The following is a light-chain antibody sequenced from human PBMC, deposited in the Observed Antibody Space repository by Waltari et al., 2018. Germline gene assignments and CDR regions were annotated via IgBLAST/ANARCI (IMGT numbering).Light chain of an antibody. Sequence: QSALTQPASVSGSPGQSIPISCTGTSSDVGVTHYVSWYQQHPDKAPKLLIYDVTNRPSGVSNRFSGSKSGNTASLIISGLQAEDEADYYCSSYSSSGTLYVFGSGTKVTVL. V-gene: IGLV2-14*03. J-gene: IGLJ1*01. CDR1: SSDVGVTHY. CDR3: SSYSSSGTLYV. CDR2: DVT.